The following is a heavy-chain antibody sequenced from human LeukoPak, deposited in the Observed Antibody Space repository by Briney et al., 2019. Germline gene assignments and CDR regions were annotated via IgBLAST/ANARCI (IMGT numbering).Heavy chain of an antibody. Sequence: GGSLRLSCATSGFTFSNAWMNWVSQAPGKGLEWVGRIRSNSDGGTIDYAAPVKGRFTLSRDDSKTTLYLQMNSLQTEDTAVYYCAADFYDSTWGQGTLVTVSS. CDR3: AADFYDST. CDR2: IRSNSDGGTI. CDR1: GFTFSNAW. J-gene: IGHJ5*02. D-gene: IGHD3-22*01. V-gene: IGHV3-15*07.